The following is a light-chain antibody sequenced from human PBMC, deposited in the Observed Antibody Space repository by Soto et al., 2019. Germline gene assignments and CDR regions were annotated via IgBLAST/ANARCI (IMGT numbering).Light chain of an antibody. CDR3: QQYGSSPYT. V-gene: IGKV3-20*01. J-gene: IGKJ5*01. CDR2: GAS. Sequence: EIVLTQSPGTLSLSPGERATLSCRASQSVSNNYLAWYQQKPGQAPRLLMYGASSRATGIPDRFSGTGSGTDFTLTISRLEPEDFAVYYCQQYGSSPYTFGLGTRLE. CDR1: QSVSNNY.